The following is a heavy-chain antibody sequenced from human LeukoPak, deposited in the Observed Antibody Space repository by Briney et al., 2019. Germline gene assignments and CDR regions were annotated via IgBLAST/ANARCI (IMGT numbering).Heavy chain of an antibody. CDR1: GFXFSSYA. D-gene: IGHD3-22*01. J-gene: IGHJ4*02. Sequence: GGSLRLSCAASGFXFSSYAISWVRQAPGKGLEWVSTISGSGGSTYYADSVKGRFTISRDNSKNTLYLQMNSLRAEDTAVYYCAKDPRDDSSGYYYFGYFDYWGQGTLVTVSS. CDR2: ISGSGGST. V-gene: IGHV3-23*01. CDR3: AKDPRDDSSGYYYFGYFDY.